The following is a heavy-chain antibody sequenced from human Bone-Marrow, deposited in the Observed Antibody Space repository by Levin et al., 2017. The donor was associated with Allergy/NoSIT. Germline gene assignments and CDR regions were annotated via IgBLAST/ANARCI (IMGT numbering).Heavy chain of an antibody. CDR1: GFTFSSFP. CDR2: MSGSGDDT. V-gene: IGHV3-23*01. Sequence: GGSLRLSCVTSGFTFSSFPMHWVRQAPGKGLEWVSSMSGSGDDTYYADSVKGRFTISRDNSKNTLYLQMNSLKAEDTAVYYCAKDKRGDYYGSGTNFDYWGQGTLVTVSS. D-gene: IGHD3-10*01. CDR3: AKDKRGDYYGSGTNFDY. J-gene: IGHJ4*02.